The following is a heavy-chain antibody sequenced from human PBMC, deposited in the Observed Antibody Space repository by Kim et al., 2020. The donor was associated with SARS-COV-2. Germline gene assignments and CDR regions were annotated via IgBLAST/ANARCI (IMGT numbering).Heavy chain of an antibody. Sequence: GGSLRLSCAASGLAVYRFAMIWVRQAAVNRLEWSSAITDNNGKPYYKDSVRGRFTLSRHESKKIVYLHMRNLRVEDTAIYYCAQDHPCPGWPALGYWGQGTLVAVSS. CDR2: ITDNNGKP. CDR3: AQDHPCPGWPALGY. V-gene: IGHV3-23*01. D-gene: IGHD6-19*01. CDR1: GLAVYRFA. J-gene: IGHJ4*02.